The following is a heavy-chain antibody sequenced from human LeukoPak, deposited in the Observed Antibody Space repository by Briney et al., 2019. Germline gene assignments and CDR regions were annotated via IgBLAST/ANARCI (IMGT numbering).Heavy chain of an antibody. V-gene: IGHV3-48*03. J-gene: IGHJ4*02. D-gene: IGHD3-10*01. CDR3: ARVIAVRGVITFWYFDY. CDR2: ISSSGSTI. CDR1: GFTFSSYE. Sequence: GGSLRLSCAASGFTFSSYEMNWVRQAPGKGLEWVSYISSSGSTIYYADSVKGRFTISRDNAKNSLYLQMNSLRAEDTAVYYCARVIAVRGVITFWYFDYWGQGTLVTVSS.